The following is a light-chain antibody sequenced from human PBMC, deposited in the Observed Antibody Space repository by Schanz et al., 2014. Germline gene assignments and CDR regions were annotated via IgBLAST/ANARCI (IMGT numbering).Light chain of an antibody. CDR1: QSISNY. V-gene: IGKV1-39*01. J-gene: IGKJ1*01. CDR3: QQSYSASWT. Sequence: DIQMTQSPSSLSAYVGDRVTITCRASQSISNYLNWYQHKPGKAPKLLIYAASNLQSGVPSRFSGSGSGTDFTLTISSLQPEDFATYYCQQSYSASWTFGQGTKVEIK. CDR2: AAS.